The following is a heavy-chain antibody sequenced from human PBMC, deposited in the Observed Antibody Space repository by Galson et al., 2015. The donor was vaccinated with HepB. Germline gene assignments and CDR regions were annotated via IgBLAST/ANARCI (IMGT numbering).Heavy chain of an antibody. CDR1: GFTFSGSD. CDR2: SRGKPKNYAT. Sequence: SLRLSCAASGFTFSGSDVHWVRQASGKGLEWVGHSRGKPKNYATAYAVSVKGRFTISSDDSETTAYLQMSTLRTEETAVYYCFGEGGYWGQGTLVTVSS. J-gene: IGHJ4*02. D-gene: IGHD3-3*01. V-gene: IGHV3-73*01. CDR3: FGEGGY.